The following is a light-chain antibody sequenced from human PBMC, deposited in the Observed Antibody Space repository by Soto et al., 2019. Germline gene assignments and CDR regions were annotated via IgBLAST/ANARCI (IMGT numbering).Light chain of an antibody. CDR2: EFS. V-gene: IGLV2-8*01. Sequence: QSALTQPPSASGSPGQSVTISCTGTSSDVGGYNYVSWYQQHPGKAPKLMIYEFSQRPSGVPDRFSGSKSGNTASLTVSGLQAEDEADYYCSSYAGSNNFVVFGGGTKLTVL. CDR3: SSYAGSNNFVV. J-gene: IGLJ2*01. CDR1: SSDVGGYNY.